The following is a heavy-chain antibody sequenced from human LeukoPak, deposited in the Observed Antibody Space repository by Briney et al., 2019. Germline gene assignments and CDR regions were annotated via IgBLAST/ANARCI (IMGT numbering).Heavy chain of an antibody. V-gene: IGHV3-9*01. Sequence: PGRSLRLSCAASGFTFDDYAMHWVRQAPGKGLEWVSGISWNSGSIGYADSVKGRFTISGDNAKNSLYLQMNSLRAEDTALYYCAKSAPSSVAGNFDYWGQGTLVTVSS. CDR1: GFTFDDYA. J-gene: IGHJ4*02. D-gene: IGHD6-19*01. CDR2: ISWNSGSI. CDR3: AKSAPSSVAGNFDY.